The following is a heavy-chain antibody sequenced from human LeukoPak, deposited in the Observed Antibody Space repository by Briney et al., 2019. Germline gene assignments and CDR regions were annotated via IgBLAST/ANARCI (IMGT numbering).Heavy chain of an antibody. J-gene: IGHJ1*01. CDR2: INHSGST. CDR3: AYSSGYQQH. CDR1: GVSLSGYY. V-gene: IGHV4-34*01. D-gene: IGHD3-22*01. Sequence: PSETLSLTCVVYGVSLSGYYWSWIRQPPGKGLEWIGEINHSGSTNYNPSLKSRVTISVDTSKNQFSLRLNSVTAADTAVYYCAYSSGYQQHSGQGTLVTVSS.